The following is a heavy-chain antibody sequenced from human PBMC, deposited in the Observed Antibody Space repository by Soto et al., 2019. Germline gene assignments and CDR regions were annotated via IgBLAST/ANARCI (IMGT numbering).Heavy chain of an antibody. CDR1: GYSFTSYW. V-gene: IGHV5-51*01. D-gene: IGHD2-2*01. CDR3: AAVPAATTDYYYYGMDV. CDR2: IYPGDSDT. J-gene: IGHJ6*02. Sequence: GESLKISCKGSGYSFTSYWIGWVRQMPGKGLEWMGIIYPGDSDTRYSPSFQGQVTISADKSISTAYLQWSSLKASDTAMYYCAAVPAATTDYYYYGMDVWGQGTTVTVSS.